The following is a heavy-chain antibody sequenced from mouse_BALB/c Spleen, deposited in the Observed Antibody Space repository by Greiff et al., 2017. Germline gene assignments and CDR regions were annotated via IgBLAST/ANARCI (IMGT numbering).Heavy chain of an antibody. V-gene: IGHV1-53*01. CDR2: INPCNGGT. CDR3: ARYGNSNDFDY. J-gene: IGHJ2*01. D-gene: IGHD1-1*02. CDR1: GYTFTSYW. Sequence: QVQLQQPGADLVKPGASVKLSCKASGYTFTSYWMHWVKQRPGQGLEWIGMINPCNGGTNYNEMFKGKATLTVDKSSSTAYMQLSSLTSEDSAVYYCARYGNSNDFDYWGQGTPVTVSA.